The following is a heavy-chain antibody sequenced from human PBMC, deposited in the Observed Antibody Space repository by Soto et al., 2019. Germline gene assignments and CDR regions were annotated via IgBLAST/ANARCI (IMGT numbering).Heavy chain of an antibody. CDR2: ISGSGGST. D-gene: IGHD3-10*01. Sequence: EVQLLESGGGLVQPGRSLRLSCAASGFTFSSYAMSWVRQAPGKGLEWVSAISGSGGSTYYAGSVKGRFTISRDNSKNTLYLQMNSLRAEDTAVYYCANHLWFGELSNWGQGTLVTVSS. CDR1: GFTFSSYA. J-gene: IGHJ4*02. CDR3: ANHLWFGELSN. V-gene: IGHV3-23*01.